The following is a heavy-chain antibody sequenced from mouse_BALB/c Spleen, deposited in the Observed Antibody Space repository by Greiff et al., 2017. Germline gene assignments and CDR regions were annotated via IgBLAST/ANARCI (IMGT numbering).Heavy chain of an antibody. CDR1: GYAFTNYL. CDR3: ARGITLDY. D-gene: IGHD1-1*01. V-gene: IGHV1-54*01. J-gene: IGHJ2*01. CDR2: INPGSGGT. Sequence: QVQLKQSGAELVRPGTSVKVSCKASGYAFTNYLIEWVKQRPGQGLEWIGVINPGSGGTNYNEKFKGKATLTADKSSSTAYMQLSSLTSDDSAVYFCARGITLDYWGQGTTLTVSS.